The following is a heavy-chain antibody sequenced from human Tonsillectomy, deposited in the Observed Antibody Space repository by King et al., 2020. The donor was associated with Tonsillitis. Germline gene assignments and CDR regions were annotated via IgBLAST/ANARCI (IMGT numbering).Heavy chain of an antibody. CDR1: GFTFSSYG. CDR3: ANEDTEPNVRSDY. J-gene: IGHJ4*02. Sequence: VQLVESGGGVVQPGRSLRLSCAASGFTFSSYGMHWVRQAPGKGLEWVAVISYDGSNKYYADSVKGRFTISRDNSKNTLYLQMNSLRAGDTAVYYCANEDTEPNVRSDYWGQGTLVTVSS. CDR2: ISYDGSNK. V-gene: IGHV3-30*18. D-gene: IGHD5-18*01.